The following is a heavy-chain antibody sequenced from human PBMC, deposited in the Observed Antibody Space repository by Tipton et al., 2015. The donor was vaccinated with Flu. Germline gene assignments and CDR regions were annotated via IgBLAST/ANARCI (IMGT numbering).Heavy chain of an antibody. CDR1: GYSISSRYY. CDR3: ARHTGDSVRGLIDY. D-gene: IGHD3-10*02. J-gene: IGHJ4*02. Sequence: TLSLTCTVSGYSISSRYYWGWIRQPPGKGLEWIGCVYHSGTTYYNPSLKTRLTISVDTSKNQFSLRLSSVTAADTAVYYCARHTGDSVRGLIDYWGQGTLVTVSS. CDR2: VYHSGTT. V-gene: IGHV4-38-2*02.